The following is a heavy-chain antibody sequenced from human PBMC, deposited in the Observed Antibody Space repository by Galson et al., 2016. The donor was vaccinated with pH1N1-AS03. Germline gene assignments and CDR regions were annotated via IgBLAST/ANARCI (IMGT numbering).Heavy chain of an antibody. CDR2: FNPSTGST. J-gene: IGHJ3*02. Sequence: SVKVSCKASGYSFSDYYIHWVRQAPGLGLDWMGRFNPSTGSTKYAQQFLGRFTMTRDTSISTAYIELSRLTSDDTAVYYCSRQPSFYDTTGLPDAFDIWGQGTTVTVSS. CDR3: SRQPSFYDTTGLPDAFDI. V-gene: IGHV1-2*06. D-gene: IGHD3-22*01. CDR1: GYSFSDYY.